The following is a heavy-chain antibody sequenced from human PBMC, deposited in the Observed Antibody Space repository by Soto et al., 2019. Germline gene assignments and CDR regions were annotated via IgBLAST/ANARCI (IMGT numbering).Heavy chain of an antibody. CDR3: ARDQRIAFDY. V-gene: IGHV1-3*05. Sequence: QVQLVQSGAEEKKPGASVKVSCKASGYTFTSYAMHWVRQAPGQRLESMGWINAGNGNTKYSQKFQGRVTITRDTSASTAYMERGSLRSEDTAVYYCARDQRIAFDYWGQGTLVTVSS. CDR1: GYTFTSYA. D-gene: IGHD6-25*01. CDR2: INAGNGNT. J-gene: IGHJ4*02.